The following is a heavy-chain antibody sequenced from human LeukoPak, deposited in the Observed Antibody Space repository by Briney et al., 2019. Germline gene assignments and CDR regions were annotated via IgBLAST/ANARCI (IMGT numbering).Heavy chain of an antibody. D-gene: IGHD2-21*02. CDR3: ARGTAYCGGDCYSAADAFDV. Sequence: GGSLRLSCAASGFMFSTYSMNWVRQAPGKGLEWVSSISSSTSYIYYADSLKGRFTISRDNAENSLYPQMNSLRAEDTAVYYCARGTAYCGGDCYSAADAFDVWGQGTMVTVSS. J-gene: IGHJ3*01. CDR1: GFMFSTYS. CDR2: ISSSTSYI. V-gene: IGHV3-21*01.